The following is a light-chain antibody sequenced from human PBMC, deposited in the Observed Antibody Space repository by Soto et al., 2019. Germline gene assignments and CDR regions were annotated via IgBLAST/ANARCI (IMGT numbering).Light chain of an antibody. V-gene: IGLV2-23*01. Sequence: QSALTQPASVSGSPGQSITISCTGTSSDVGSSNLVSWYQQHPGKAPKLMIYEGSKRPSGVSHRFSCSKSGNTASLTISGLQAEDDADYYCCSYAGSSTWVFGGGTKLTVL. J-gene: IGLJ3*02. CDR3: CSYAGSSTWV. CDR2: EGS. CDR1: SSDVGSSNL.